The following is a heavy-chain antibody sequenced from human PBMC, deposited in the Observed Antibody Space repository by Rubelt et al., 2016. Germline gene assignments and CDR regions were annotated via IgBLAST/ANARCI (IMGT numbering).Heavy chain of an antibody. D-gene: IGHD2-2*01. V-gene: IGHV3-33*01. CDR1: FTFSSYG. Sequence: FTFSSYGMHWVRQAPGKGMEWVAVIWYDGSNKYYADSVKGRLTISRDNSKYTLYLQMNSLRAEDTAVYFCARYCSSTSCYLMGMDVWGQGTTVTVSS. J-gene: IGHJ6*02. CDR2: IWYDGSNK. CDR3: ARYCSSTSCYLMGMDV.